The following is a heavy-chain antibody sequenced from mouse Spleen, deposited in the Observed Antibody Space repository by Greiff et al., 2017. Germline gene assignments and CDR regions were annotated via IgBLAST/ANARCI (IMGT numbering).Heavy chain of an antibody. CDR1: GFNIKDDY. V-gene: IGHV14-4*01. J-gene: IGHJ2*01. CDR3: TTDGDY. Sequence: DVKLVESGAELVRPGASVKLSCTASGFNIKDDYMHWVKQRPEQGLEWIGWIDPENGDTEYASKFQGKATITADTSSNTAYLQLSSLTSEDTAVYYCTTDGDYWGQGTTLTVSS. D-gene: IGHD2-3*01. CDR2: IDPENGDT.